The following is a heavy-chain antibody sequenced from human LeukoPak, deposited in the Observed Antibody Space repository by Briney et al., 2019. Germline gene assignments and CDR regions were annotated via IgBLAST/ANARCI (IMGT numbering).Heavy chain of an antibody. CDR3: AKDWSYRGWAYYYDY. J-gene: IGHJ4*02. CDR2: INHSGST. CDR1: GGSFSGYY. Sequence: SETLSLTCAVYGGSFSGYYWSWIRQPPGKGLEWIGEINHSGSTNYNPSLKSRVTISVDTSKNQFSLKLSSVTAADTAVYYCAKDWSYRGWAYYYDYWGQGTLVTVSS. V-gene: IGHV4-34*01. D-gene: IGHD6-19*01.